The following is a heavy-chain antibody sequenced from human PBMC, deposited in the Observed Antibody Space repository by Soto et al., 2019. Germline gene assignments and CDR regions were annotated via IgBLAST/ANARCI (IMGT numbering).Heavy chain of an antibody. V-gene: IGHV3-48*01. D-gene: IGHD3-10*01. CDR2: ISISSSTV. CDR3: AREDITRGGWFDP. J-gene: IGHJ5*02. CDR1: GFTFSSYT. Sequence: EVQLVESGGGLVQPGGSLRLSCAASGFTFSSYTINWVRQAPGKGLEWVSYISISSSTVYYADSVKGRFTISRDNAKNSLYPQMNSLRAEDTAVYYCAREDITRGGWFDPWGQGTLVTVSS.